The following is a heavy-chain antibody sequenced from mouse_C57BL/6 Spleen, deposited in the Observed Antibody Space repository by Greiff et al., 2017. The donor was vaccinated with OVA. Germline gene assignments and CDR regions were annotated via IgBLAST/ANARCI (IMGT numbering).Heavy chain of an antibody. Sequence: QVQLKESGAELVRPGTSVKLSCKASGYAFTNYLIEWVKQRPGQGLEWIGVINPGSGGTNYNEKFKGKATLTADKSSSTAYMQLSSLTSEDSAVYFCARSPITTVVAKGSFDVWGTGTTVTVSS. V-gene: IGHV1-54*01. D-gene: IGHD1-1*01. CDR1: GYAFTNYL. J-gene: IGHJ1*03. CDR2: INPGSGGT. CDR3: ARSPITTVVAKGSFDV.